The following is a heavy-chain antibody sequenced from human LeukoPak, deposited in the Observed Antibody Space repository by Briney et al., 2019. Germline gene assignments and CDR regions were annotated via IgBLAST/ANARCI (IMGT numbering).Heavy chain of an antibody. CDR2: IRYDGSNK. CDR3: AKIGLYDSSGYYYRPIGAFDI. J-gene: IGHJ3*02. D-gene: IGHD3-22*01. CDR1: GFTFSSYG. V-gene: IGHV3-30*02. Sequence: GGSLRLSCAASGFTFSSYGIHWVRQAPGKGLEWVAFIRYDGSNKYYADSVKGRFTISRDNSKNTLYLQMNSLRAEDTAVYYCAKIGLYDSSGYYYRPIGAFDIWGQGTRVTVSS.